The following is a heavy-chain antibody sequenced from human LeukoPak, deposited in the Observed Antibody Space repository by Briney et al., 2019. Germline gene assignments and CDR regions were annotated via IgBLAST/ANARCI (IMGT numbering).Heavy chain of an antibody. J-gene: IGHJ4*02. CDR3: ARPARAVAGTVDY. CDR2: IYHSGST. V-gene: IGHV4-38-2*01. Sequence: PSETLSLTCAVSGYSISSGYYWGWIRQPPGKGLEWIGSIYHSGSTYYNPSLKSRVTISVDTSKNQFSLKLSSVTAADTAVYDCARPARAVAGTVDYWGQGTLVTVSS. CDR1: GYSISSGYY. D-gene: IGHD6-19*01.